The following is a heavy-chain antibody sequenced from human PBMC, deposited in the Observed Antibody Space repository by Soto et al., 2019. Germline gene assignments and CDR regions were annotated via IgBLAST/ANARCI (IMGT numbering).Heavy chain of an antibody. J-gene: IGHJ6*02. CDR2: ISDSGVFT. Sequence: GGSLRLSCAASGFTFSSCAMSWVRQAPGKGLEWVSVISDSGVFTYYADSVKGRFTISRDNAENTLYLQMNSLRAEDTAVYYCAKAPTAVGIWYGMDVWGQGTTVTVSS. CDR3: AKAPTAVGIWYGMDV. V-gene: IGHV3-23*01. CDR1: GFTFSSCA. D-gene: IGHD1-26*01.